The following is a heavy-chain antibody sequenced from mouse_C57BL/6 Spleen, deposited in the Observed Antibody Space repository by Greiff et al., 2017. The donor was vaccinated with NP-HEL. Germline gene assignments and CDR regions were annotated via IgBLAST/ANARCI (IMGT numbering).Heavy chain of an antibody. CDR1: GYTFTSYW. Sequence: QVQLQQSGAELVMPGASVKLSCKASGYTFTSYWMHWVKQRPGQGLEWIGEIDPSDSYTNSNQKFKGKSTLTVDKSSSTAYMQLSSLTSEDSAVYYCAVLHYFDYWGQGTTLTVSS. CDR2: IDPSDSYT. J-gene: IGHJ2*01. CDR3: AVLHYFDY. D-gene: IGHD1-1*01. V-gene: IGHV1-69*01.